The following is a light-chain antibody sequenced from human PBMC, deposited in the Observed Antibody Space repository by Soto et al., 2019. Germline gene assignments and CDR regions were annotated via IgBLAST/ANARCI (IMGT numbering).Light chain of an antibody. J-gene: IGLJ2*01. CDR3: GTWDSSLSALV. CDR2: ENN. V-gene: IGLV1-51*02. Sequence: QSVFTQPPSVSAAPGQKVTISCSGSSSNIGNNYVSWYQQLPGTAPRLLIYENNKRPSGIPDRFSGSKSGTSATLGITGLQTEDEADYYCGTWDSSLSALVFGGGTKLTVL. CDR1: SSNIGNNY.